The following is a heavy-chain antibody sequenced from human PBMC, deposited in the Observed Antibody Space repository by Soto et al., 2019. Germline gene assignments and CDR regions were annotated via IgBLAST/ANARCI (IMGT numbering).Heavy chain of an antibody. CDR3: ARGGDFWSGYPYHQYYYMDV. V-gene: IGHV4-59*01. Sequence: QVQLQESGPGLVKPSETLSLTCAVSGVSISTYYWSWIRQPPGKGLEWIGYLSYSGSTNYNPHHKSRVTISVDTSKNQFALRLSSVTAADTAVYYCARGGDFWSGYPYHQYYYMDVWGTGTTVAVSS. CDR2: LSYSGST. D-gene: IGHD3-3*01. CDR1: GVSISTYY. J-gene: IGHJ6*03.